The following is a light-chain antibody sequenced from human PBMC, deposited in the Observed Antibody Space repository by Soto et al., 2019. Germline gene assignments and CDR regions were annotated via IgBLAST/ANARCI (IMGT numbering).Light chain of an antibody. J-gene: IGKJ5*01. CDR2: KAS. V-gene: IGKV1-5*03. CDR1: QSISSW. Sequence: IQMTHSASPLSASLGDRVTLTWRASQSISSWLAWYQQKPGKAPKLLIYKASSLESGVPSRFSGSGSGTEFTLTISSLKPDDFATYYCQQYNSYATFGQGTRLEI. CDR3: QQYNSYAT.